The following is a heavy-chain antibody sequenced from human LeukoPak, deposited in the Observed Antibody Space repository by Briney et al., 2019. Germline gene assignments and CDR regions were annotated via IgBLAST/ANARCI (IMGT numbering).Heavy chain of an antibody. J-gene: IGHJ4*02. CDR1: GFTFDDYG. V-gene: IGHV3-20*04. CDR2: INWNGGST. D-gene: IGHD4-17*01. CDR3: ARRPQNYGADY. Sequence: GGSLRLSCAASGFTFDDYGMSWVRQAPGKGLEWVSGINWNGGSTGYADSVKGRFTISRDNSKNTLFLQMNSLRAEDTAVYYCARRPQNYGADYWGQGTLVTVSS.